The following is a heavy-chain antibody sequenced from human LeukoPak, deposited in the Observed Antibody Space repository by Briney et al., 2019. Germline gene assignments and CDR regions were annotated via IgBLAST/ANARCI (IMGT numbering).Heavy chain of an antibody. V-gene: IGHV3-74*01. CDR1: GFTFSTYW. CDR3: ASDQEREYSGYDPFDY. J-gene: IGHJ4*02. D-gene: IGHD5-12*01. CDR2: INGDGTRT. Sequence: GGSLRLSCGAPGFTFSTYWMHWVRQAPGKGLVWVSGINGDGTRTTYVDSVKGRFTISRDNAKNTLYLQMNSLRAEDTAVYYCASDQEREYSGYDPFDYWGQGTLVTVSS.